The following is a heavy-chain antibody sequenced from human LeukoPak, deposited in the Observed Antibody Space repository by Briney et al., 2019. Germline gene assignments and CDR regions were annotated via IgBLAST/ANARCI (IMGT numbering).Heavy chain of an antibody. CDR2: ISSSSSSYK. J-gene: IGHJ4*02. V-gene: IGHV3-21*01. Sequence: GGSLRLSCAASGFTFSSYSMNWVRQAPGKGLEWVSSISSSSSSYKYYSDSVKGRFTISRDNAKNSLYLQMNSLRAEDTAIFYCARATSGIRDGYNWHFDYWGQGTLVTVSS. CDR3: ARATSGIRDGYNWHFDY. D-gene: IGHD5-24*01. CDR1: GFTFSSYS.